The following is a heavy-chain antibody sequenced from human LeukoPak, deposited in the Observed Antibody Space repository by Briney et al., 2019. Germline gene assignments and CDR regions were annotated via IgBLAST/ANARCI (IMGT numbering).Heavy chain of an antibody. Sequence: PSETLSLTCAVYGGSFSGYYWSWIRQPPGKGLEWIGYIYYSGTTNYNPSLKSRVTISVDTSKNQFSLKLSSVTAADTAVYYCARGVYIAAAQYGYWGQGTLVSVSS. D-gene: IGHD6-13*01. CDR2: IYYSGTT. V-gene: IGHV4-59*01. CDR3: ARGVYIAAAQYGY. J-gene: IGHJ4*02. CDR1: GGSFSGYY.